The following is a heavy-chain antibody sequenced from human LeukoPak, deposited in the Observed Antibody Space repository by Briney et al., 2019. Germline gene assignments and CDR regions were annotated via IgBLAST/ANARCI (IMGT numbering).Heavy chain of an antibody. V-gene: IGHV3-48*01. CDR1: GFTFSSYS. Sequence: GGSLRLSCAASGFTFSSYSIDWVRQAPGKGLEWVSYISSSSSTIYHADSVKGRFTVSRDNAKKSLYLQMNSLRAEDTAVYYCARDYDSSGRAFDYWGQGTLVTVSS. J-gene: IGHJ4*02. CDR3: ARDYDSSGRAFDY. D-gene: IGHD3-22*01. CDR2: ISSSSSTI.